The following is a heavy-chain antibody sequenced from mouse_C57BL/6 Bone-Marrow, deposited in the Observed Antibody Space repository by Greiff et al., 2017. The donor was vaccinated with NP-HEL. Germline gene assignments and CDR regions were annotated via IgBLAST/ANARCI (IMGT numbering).Heavy chain of an antibody. CDR1: GFNIKDDY. CDR2: IDPENGDT. J-gene: IGHJ4*01. V-gene: IGHV14-4*01. D-gene: IGHD6-1*01. Sequence: VQLQQSGAELVRPGASVKLSCTVSGFNIKDDYMHWVKQRPEQGLEWIGWIDPENGDTEYASKFQGKATITADTSSNPAYLQLTSLTSAATSFYYCPPGGLSPSAMDYWGQGTSLTVSS. CDR3: PPGGLSPSAMDY.